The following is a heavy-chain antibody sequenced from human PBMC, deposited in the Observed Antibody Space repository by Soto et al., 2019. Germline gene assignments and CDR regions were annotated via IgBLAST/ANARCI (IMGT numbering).Heavy chain of an antibody. V-gene: IGHV4-59*01. CDR3: AREGYSSSSGTNWFDP. D-gene: IGHD6-6*01. CDR2: IYYSGST. J-gene: IGHJ5*02. CDR1: GGSISSYC. Sequence: PSETLSLTCTVSGGSISSYCWSWIRQPPGKGLEWIGYIYYSGSTNYNPSLKSRVTISVDTSKNQFSLKLSSVTAADTAVYYCAREGYSSSSGTNWFDPWGQGTLVTVSS.